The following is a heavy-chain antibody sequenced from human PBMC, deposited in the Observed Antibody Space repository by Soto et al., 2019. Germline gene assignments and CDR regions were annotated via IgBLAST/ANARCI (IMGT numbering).Heavy chain of an antibody. J-gene: IGHJ4*02. Sequence: GGSLRLSRAASGFTFSSYAMSWVRQAPGKGLEWVSAISGSGGSTYYADSVKGRFTISRDNSKNTLYLQMNSLRAEDTAVYYCAKDPALTGYYWISQYFDYWGQGTLVTVSS. CDR1: GFTFSSYA. CDR3: AKDPALTGYYWISQYFDY. CDR2: ISGSGGST. D-gene: IGHD3-9*01. V-gene: IGHV3-23*01.